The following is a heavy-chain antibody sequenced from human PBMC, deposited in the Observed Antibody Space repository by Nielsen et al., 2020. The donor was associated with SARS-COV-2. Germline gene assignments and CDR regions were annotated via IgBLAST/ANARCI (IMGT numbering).Heavy chain of an antibody. CDR3: AKVDDYYGMDV. Sequence: GESLKISCAASGFTFSNYAMSWVRQGPGKGLEWVSLIYSVDGSTYYADSVKGRFTTSRDNSKNTLYLQMHSLRAEDTAVYYCAKVDDYYGMDVWGQGTTVTVSS. CDR2: IYSVDGST. CDR1: GFTFSNYA. V-gene: IGHV3-23*03. J-gene: IGHJ6*02. D-gene: IGHD3-9*01.